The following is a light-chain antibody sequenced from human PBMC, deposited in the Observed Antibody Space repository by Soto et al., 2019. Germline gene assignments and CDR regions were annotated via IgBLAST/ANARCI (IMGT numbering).Light chain of an antibody. J-gene: IGKJ5*01. CDR3: QQLNSYPIT. V-gene: IGKV1-5*03. Sequence: FKESPSPSTLSAYVGDRVTIPCRASQSISIWLAWYQQKPGKAPKILIYKASSLESGVPSRFSGSGSGTDFTLTISSLQPEDFATYYCQQLNSYPITFGQGTRLAI. CDR1: QSISIW. CDR2: KAS.